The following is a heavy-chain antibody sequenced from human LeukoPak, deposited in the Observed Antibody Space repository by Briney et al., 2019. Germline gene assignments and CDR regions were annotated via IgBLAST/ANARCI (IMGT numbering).Heavy chain of an antibody. V-gene: IGHV1-69*06. CDR3: AKDAGSYEGDY. Sequence: SVNLSCKASASTFSSYAISLNRQAPGQGLEWMGRIIPIFGTANYAQKFQGRVTITADKSTSTAYMELSSLRSEDTAVYYCAKDAGSYEGDYWGQGTLVTVSS. CDR2: IIPIFGTA. CDR1: ASTFSSYA. J-gene: IGHJ4*02. D-gene: IGHD1-26*01.